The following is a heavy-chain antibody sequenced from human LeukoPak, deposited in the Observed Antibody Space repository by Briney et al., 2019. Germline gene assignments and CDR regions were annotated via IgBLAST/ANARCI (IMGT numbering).Heavy chain of an antibody. V-gene: IGHV4-59*01. CDR3: ARDNWNYGSSMDV. D-gene: IGHD1-7*01. CDR2: VYYSGST. Sequence: SETLSLTCTVSGGSISSYYWSWIRQPPGKGLEWIGYVYYSGSTNYNPSLKSRVTISVDTSKNQFSLKLSSVTAADTAVYYCARDNWNYGSSMDVWGQGTTVTVSS. CDR1: GGSISSYY. J-gene: IGHJ6*02.